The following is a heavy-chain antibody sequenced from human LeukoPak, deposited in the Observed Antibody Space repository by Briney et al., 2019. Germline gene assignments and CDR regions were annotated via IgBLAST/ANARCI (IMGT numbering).Heavy chain of an antibody. D-gene: IGHD4-23*01. V-gene: IGHV1-18*01. CDR1: GYTFTSYG. J-gene: IGHJ5*02. Sequence: ASVKVSCKASGYTFTSYGISWVRQAPGQGLDWMGWISAYNGNTNYAQKLQGRVTMTTDTSASTAYMELRSLRSDDTAVYYCARDAIRWSRDNWFDPWGQGTLVTVSS. CDR3: ARDAIRWSRDNWFDP. CDR2: ISAYNGNT.